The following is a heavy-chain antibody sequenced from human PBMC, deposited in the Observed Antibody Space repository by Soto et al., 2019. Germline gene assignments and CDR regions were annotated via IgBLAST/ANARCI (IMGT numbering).Heavy chain of an antibody. Sequence: EVQLLESGGGLAQPGGSLRLSCAASEFTFSCYPMSWVRHAPGQGLEWVSGIVASGGITYYADSVKGRFTISRDNSKNTPYLQMNSLRAEDTAVYYCAKNSVATIRVRYDYWGQGTLVTVSS. CDR1: EFTFSCYP. V-gene: IGHV3-23*01. D-gene: IGHD5-12*01. CDR2: IVASGGIT. CDR3: AKNSVATIRVRYDY. J-gene: IGHJ4*02.